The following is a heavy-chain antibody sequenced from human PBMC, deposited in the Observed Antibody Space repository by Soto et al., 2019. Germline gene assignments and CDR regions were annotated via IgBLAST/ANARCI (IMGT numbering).Heavy chain of an antibody. J-gene: IGHJ4*02. CDR2: IYYSGST. D-gene: IGHD4-17*01. CDR3: ARVYGDYLDY. CDR1: RGSISSYY. V-gene: IGHV4-59*01. Sequence: SETLSLTCTASRGSISSYYWNWIRQPPGKGLEWIGYIYYSGSTNYNPSLKSRVTISVDPSKNQFSLSLKLSSVTAADTAVYYCARVYGDYLDYWGQGTLVTVSS.